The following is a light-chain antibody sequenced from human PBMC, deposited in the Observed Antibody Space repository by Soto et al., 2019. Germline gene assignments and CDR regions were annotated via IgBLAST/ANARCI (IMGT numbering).Light chain of an antibody. J-gene: IGKJ3*01. CDR2: GAS. CDR3: QQYTKWPR. V-gene: IGKV3-15*01. Sequence: EIVMTQSPATLSVSPGERATLSCRASQSLGSNLAWYQQKPGQAHRLLIYGASTRANGIPARFSGTGSGTEFTLTISSLHSEDFALYYCQQYTKWPRFGPGTKVDIK. CDR1: QSLGSN.